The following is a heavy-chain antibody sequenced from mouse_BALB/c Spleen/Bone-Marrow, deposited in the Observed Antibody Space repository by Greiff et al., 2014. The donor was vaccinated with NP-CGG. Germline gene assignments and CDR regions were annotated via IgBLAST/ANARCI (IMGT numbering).Heavy chain of an antibody. Sequence: EVQRVESGGGLVKPGGSLKLSCAASGFTFSSYAMSWVRQTPEKSLEWVGTISSGGSYTYYPNSMKGRFTISRDNAKNTLYLQMSSLRSEDSAMYCCARHDYAYWGQGTLVTVSA. CDR3: ARHDYAY. CDR1: GFTFSSYA. J-gene: IGHJ3*01. D-gene: IGHD2-4*01. CDR2: ISSGGSYT. V-gene: IGHV5-9-3*01.